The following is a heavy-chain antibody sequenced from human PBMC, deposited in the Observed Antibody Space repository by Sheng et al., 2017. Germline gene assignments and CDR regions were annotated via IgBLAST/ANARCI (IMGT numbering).Heavy chain of an antibody. V-gene: IGHV3-11*04. CDR1: GFTFSDYY. J-gene: IGHJ4*02. D-gene: IGHD4-17*01. Sequence: PGGSLRLSCAASGFTFSDYYMTWIRQAPGKGLEWVSVVGGSGAPTYYADSVKGRFAISRDDSKNTVYLQMNSLRIEDTAVYFCARDHGDTEGYWGQGTLVTVSS. CDR2: VGGSGAPT. CDR3: ARDHGDTEGY.